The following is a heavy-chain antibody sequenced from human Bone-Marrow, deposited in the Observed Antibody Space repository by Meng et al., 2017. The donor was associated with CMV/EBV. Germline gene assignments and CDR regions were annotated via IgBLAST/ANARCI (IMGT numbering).Heavy chain of an antibody. V-gene: IGHV7-4-1*01. CDR2: INTNTGNP. Sequence: ASVKVSCKASGYTFTSYAINWVRQAPGQGLEWMGWINTNTGNPTYAQGFTGRFVFSLDTSVSTAYLQICSLKAEDTAVYYCARDCTNGVCWYYYYYGMDVWGQGTTVTVSS. J-gene: IGHJ6*02. CDR1: GYTFTSYA. D-gene: IGHD2-8*01. CDR3: ARDCTNGVCWYYYYYGMDV.